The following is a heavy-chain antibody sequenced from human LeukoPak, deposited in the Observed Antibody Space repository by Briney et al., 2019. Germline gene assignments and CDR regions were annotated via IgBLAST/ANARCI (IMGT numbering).Heavy chain of an antibody. J-gene: IGHJ6*03. V-gene: IGHV3-30*02. CDR1: GFTFSSYG. D-gene: IGHD4-17*01. Sequence: AGGSLRLSCAASGFTFSSYGMHWVRQAPGKALEGVAFIRYDGSNKYYADSVKGQFTISRENSKNKLYLQMHSPGAEDTAVYYCAKDKNDYGDYYYMDVWGKGTTVTVSS. CDR3: AKDKNDYGDYYYMDV. CDR2: IRYDGSNK.